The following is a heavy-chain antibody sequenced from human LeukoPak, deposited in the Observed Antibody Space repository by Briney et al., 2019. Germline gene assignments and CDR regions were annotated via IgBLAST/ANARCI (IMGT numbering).Heavy chain of an antibody. J-gene: IGHJ4*02. V-gene: IGHV3-30-3*01. CDR2: ISYDGNNK. CDR3: ARGSYSSSWYCDY. CDR1: GFTFSSYA. D-gene: IGHD6-13*01. Sequence: GRSLRLSCAASGFTFSSYAIHRVRQAPGKGLEWVAVISYDGNNKYYADSVRGRFTVSRDNSKNTLYLQMNSLRPEDTAVYYCARGSYSSSWYCDYWGQGTLVTVSS.